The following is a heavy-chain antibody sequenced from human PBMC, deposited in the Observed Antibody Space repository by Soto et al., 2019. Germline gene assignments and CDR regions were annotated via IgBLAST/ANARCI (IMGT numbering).Heavy chain of an antibody. J-gene: IGHJ4*02. CDR2: IWYDGSNK. V-gene: IGHV3-33*01. D-gene: IGHD3-22*01. CDR3: SRGDDSSGYYPTGY. Sequence: VQLVESGGGVVQPGRSLRLSCAASGFTFSSYGLHWVRQAPGKGLEWVAVIWYDGSNKYYADSVKGRFTISRDNSKNTLYLQMNSLRAEDTAVYYCSRGDDSSGYYPTGYWGQGTLVTVSS. CDR1: GFTFSSYG.